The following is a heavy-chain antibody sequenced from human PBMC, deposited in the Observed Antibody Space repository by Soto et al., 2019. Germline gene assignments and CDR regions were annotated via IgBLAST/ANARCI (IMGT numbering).Heavy chain of an antibody. V-gene: IGHV4-30-4*01. J-gene: IGHJ6*02. CDR2: IYYGGST. CDR3: ARSKASTYYYYYGMDV. D-gene: IGHD4-4*01. CDR1: GGSISSGDYY. Sequence: QVQLQESGPGLVKPSQTLSLTCTVSGGSISSGDYYWSWIRQPPGKGLEWVGYIYYGGSTHYNPSLTGRVTISVDTSENQFSLKLSSVTAADTAVYYCARSKASTYYYYYGMDVWGQGTTVTVSS.